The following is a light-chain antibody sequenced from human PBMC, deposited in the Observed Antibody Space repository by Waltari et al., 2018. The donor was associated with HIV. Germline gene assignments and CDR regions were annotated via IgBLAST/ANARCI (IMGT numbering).Light chain of an antibody. J-gene: IGLJ1*01. V-gene: IGLV1-44*01. CDR2: RSR. CDR1: SSNIGSNN. Sequence: QYVLTQPPSASGTPGQRVTISCSGSSSNIGSNNVNWYRQFPGTAPKLLIYRSRGRPSGVPDRFSCSESGTSGSLAINGLQSEDDAHYYCAAWDDSLNAYVFGTGTKVTVL. CDR3: AAWDDSLNAYV.